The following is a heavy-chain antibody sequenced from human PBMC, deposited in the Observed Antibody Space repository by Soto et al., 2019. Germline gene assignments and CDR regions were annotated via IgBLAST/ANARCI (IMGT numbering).Heavy chain of an antibody. J-gene: IGHJ2*01. CDR3: ASPRGTLDALLDRFFDF. V-gene: IGHV3-72*01. D-gene: IGHD3-16*01. CDR2: AKSRHQNFAT. CDR1: GFTFRDHF. Sequence: GGSLRLSCAASGFTFRDHFMDWVRQAPGQGLEWIARAKSRHQNFATQYAESVKGRFTVSSDDRTNSCFLQMNDLTTGGTAVYFCASPRGTLDALLDRFFDFWGRGTLVTVSS.